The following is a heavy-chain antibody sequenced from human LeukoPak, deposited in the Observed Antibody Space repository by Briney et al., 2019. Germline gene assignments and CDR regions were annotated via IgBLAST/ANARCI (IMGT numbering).Heavy chain of an antibody. CDR3: AKDAPNYYGSGSYPDY. Sequence: GGSVRLFCGAWGFSFRSYGMLGLRQSRGKGLEGVAFIRYDGSNKYYAASVKGRFTISRDNSKNTLYMQMNSLRAEDTAVYYCAKDAPNYYGSGSYPDYWGQGTLVTVSS. D-gene: IGHD3-10*01. CDR1: GFSFRSYG. J-gene: IGHJ4*02. V-gene: IGHV3-30*02. CDR2: IRYDGSNK.